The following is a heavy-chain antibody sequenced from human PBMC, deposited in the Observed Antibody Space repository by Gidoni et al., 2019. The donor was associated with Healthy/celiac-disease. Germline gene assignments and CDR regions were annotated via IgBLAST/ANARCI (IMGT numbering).Heavy chain of an antibody. V-gene: IGHV3-43*01. CDR3: AKDGYCSGGSCYGYFDY. J-gene: IGHJ4*02. CDR1: GSTFADYT. Sequence: VQLVESGGVVVQRGGSLNLSCAALGSTFADYTMHWVRQAHGKGLEWVSLISWDGGSTYYSDAVEGRFTIARDNSKNSLYLQMNSLRTADTALYYCAKDGYCSGGSCYGYFDYWGQGTLVTVSS. D-gene: IGHD2-15*01. CDR2: ISWDGGST.